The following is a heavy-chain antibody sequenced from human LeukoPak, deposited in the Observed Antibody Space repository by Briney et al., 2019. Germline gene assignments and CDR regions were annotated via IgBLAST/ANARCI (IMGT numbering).Heavy chain of an antibody. CDR1: GFIFSSTW. J-gene: IGHJ4*02. V-gene: IGHV3-7*03. CDR2: IKHDGSET. CDR3: SATSGRTGGNS. Sequence: GGSLRLSCAASGFIFSSTWMTWVRQAPGKGPEWVAYIKHDGSETNYVDSVKGRFAVSRDNVKNSLYLQMNSLRADDTAVYYCSATSGRTGGNSWGQGALVTVSS. D-gene: IGHD3-16*01.